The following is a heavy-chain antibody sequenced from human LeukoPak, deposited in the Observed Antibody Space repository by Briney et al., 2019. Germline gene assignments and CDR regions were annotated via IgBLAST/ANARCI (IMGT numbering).Heavy chain of an antibody. CDR3: ARGGTYYDILTGYYPTGMDV. CDR2: IYTSGST. V-gene: IGHV4-61*02. D-gene: IGHD3-9*01. Sequence: SRTLSLTCTVSGGSISSGSYYWSWIRQPAGKGLEWIGRIYTSGSTNYNPSLKSRVTISVDTSKNQFSLKLSSVTAADTAVYYCARGGTYYDILTGYYPTGMDVWGQGTTVTVSS. CDR1: GGSISSGSYY. J-gene: IGHJ6*02.